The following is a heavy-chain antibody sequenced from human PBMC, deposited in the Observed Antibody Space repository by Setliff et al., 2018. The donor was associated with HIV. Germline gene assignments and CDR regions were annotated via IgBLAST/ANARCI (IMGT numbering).Heavy chain of an antibody. CDR3: AREDRTGYRFDF. J-gene: IGHJ4*02. D-gene: IGHD6-13*01. V-gene: IGHV4-31*02. CDR2: IYYSGST. CDR1: GGSLSSDDYY. Sequence: SETLSLTCTVFGGSLSSDDYYWSWIRQHPGKGLEWIGYIYYSGSTYYNPSLKSRVAISVDMSKNHFSLKLNSVTAADTAIYYCAREDRTGYRFDFWGQGTLVTVSS.